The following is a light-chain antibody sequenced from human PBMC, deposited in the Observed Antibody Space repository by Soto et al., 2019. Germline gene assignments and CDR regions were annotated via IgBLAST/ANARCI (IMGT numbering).Light chain of an antibody. Sequence: EIVMTQSPATLSVSPGERATLSCRASQSVRSSSLAWYQQKHGQAPRLXIYGESTRATGIPARFSGSGSGTDFTLTISSLQSEDFAVYDCQQYNNWTWTFGQGIKVDIK. CDR1: QSVRSS. J-gene: IGKJ1*01. CDR2: GES. CDR3: QQYNNWTWT. V-gene: IGKV3-15*01.